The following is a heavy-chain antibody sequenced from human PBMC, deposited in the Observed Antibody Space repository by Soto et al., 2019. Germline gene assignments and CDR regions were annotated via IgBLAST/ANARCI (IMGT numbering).Heavy chain of an antibody. D-gene: IGHD3-10*01. J-gene: IGHJ6*02. CDR1: GCTLTSYA. V-gene: IGHV1-3*01. CDR2: INAGNGNT. CDR3: ATSGGSGSYLFYYGMDV. Sequence: ASLKVSCKASGCTLTSYAMHWVRQAPVQRLEWMGWINAGNGNTKYSQKFQGRVTITRDTSASTAYMELSSLRSEDTAVYYCATSGGSGSYLFYYGMDVWGQGTTVTVSS.